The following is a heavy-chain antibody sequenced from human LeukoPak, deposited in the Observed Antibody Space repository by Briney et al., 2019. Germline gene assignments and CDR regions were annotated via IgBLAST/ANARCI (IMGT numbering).Heavy chain of an antibody. CDR2: INHSGST. CDR3: ARAIRGYCSSTSCYEIDP. D-gene: IGHD2-2*01. Sequence: SETLSLTCAVYGGSFSGYYWSWIRQPPGKGLEWIGEINHSGSTNYNPSLKGRVTISVDTSKNQFSLKLSSVTAADTAVYYCARAIRGYCSSTSCYEIDPWGQGTLATVSS. J-gene: IGHJ5*02. CDR1: GGSFSGYY. V-gene: IGHV4-34*01.